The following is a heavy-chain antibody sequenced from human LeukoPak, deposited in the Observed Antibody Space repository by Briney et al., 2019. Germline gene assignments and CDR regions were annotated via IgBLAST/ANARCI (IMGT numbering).Heavy chain of an antibody. D-gene: IGHD2-15*01. CDR3: ARLGWWDS. CDR2: IYTSGST. J-gene: IGHJ4*02. CDR1: GGSISSYY. V-gene: IGHV4-4*09. Sequence: KPSATLSLTCPVSGGSISSYYWSWIRQPPGKGLEWIGYIYTSGSTNYNPSLKSRVTISVDTSKNQFSLKLSSVTAADTAVYYCARLGWWDSWGQGTLVTVSS.